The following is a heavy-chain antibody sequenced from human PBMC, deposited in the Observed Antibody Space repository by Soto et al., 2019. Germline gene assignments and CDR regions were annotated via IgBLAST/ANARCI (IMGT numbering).Heavy chain of an antibody. D-gene: IGHD3-10*01. CDR2: ISAYNGNT. J-gene: IGHJ6*04. CDR3: AREETYYYGSGSRLYYYHYCGMDV. CDR1: GYTFTSYG. V-gene: IGHV1-18*01. Sequence: ASVKVSCKASGYTFTSYGISWVRQAPGQGLEWMGWISAYNGNTNYAQKLQGRVTMTTDTSTSTAYMELRSLRSDDTAVYYCAREETYYYGSGSRLYYYHYCGMDVSGTGPTVTLSS.